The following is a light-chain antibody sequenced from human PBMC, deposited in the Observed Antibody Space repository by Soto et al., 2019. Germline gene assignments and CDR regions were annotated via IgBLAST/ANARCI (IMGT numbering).Light chain of an antibody. Sequence: QSVLTQPPSASGPPGQSVSISCSGSTSNIGSQTGNWYQRLPGTAPKLLIYIDDQRPLGVPDRLSRSKSGTSAALAISGLQSEEEAVYFCASWVDSLNGPVLGGGTKLTIL. V-gene: IGLV1-44*01. CDR3: ASWVDSLNGPV. J-gene: IGLJ3*02. CDR2: IDD. CDR1: TSNIGSQT.